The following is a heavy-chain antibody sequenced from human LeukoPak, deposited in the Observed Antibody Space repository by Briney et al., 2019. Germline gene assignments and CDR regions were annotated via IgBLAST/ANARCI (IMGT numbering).Heavy chain of an antibody. D-gene: IGHD6-6*01. CDR3: ARSVSSVRPAYYYMDV. V-gene: IGHV4-38-2*02. J-gene: IGHJ6*03. CDR1: GYSISSGYY. CDR2: IYHSGST. Sequence: SETLSLTCTVSGYSISSGYYWGWIRQPPGKGLEWIGSIYHSGSTYYNPSLKSRVTISVDTSKNQFSLKLSSVTAADTAVYYCARSVSSVRPAYYYMDVWGKGTTVTVSS.